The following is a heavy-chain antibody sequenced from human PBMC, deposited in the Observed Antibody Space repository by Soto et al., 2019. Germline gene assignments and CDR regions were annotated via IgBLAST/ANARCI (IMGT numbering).Heavy chain of an antibody. CDR3: VRDGTKTLRDWFDP. D-gene: IGHD1-1*01. CDR2: IYATGTT. V-gene: IGHV4-4*07. J-gene: IGHJ5*02. CDR1: GASISGFY. Sequence: PSETLSLTCTVSGASISGFYCSWIRKSAGKGLEWIGRIYATGTTDYNPSLKSRVMMSVDTSKKRFSLKLRSVTAADTAVYYCVRDGTKTLRDWFDPWGQGISVTVSS.